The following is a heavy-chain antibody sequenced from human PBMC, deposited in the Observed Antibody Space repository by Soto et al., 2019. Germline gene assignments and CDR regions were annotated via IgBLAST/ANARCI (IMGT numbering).Heavy chain of an antibody. D-gene: IGHD3-10*01. CDR1: GFTFTSYW. V-gene: IGHV5-51*01. CDR3: ARQGEGFYQRQIDF. Sequence: GESLKISCKGSGFTFTSYWIAWVRQMPGKGPEWMGVVFPGDSDTRYSPSFQGQVIISADKSTSTAYLQWSSLKASDSAIYYCARQGEGFYQRQIDFWGQGTLVKVSS. J-gene: IGHJ4*02. CDR2: VFPGDSDT.